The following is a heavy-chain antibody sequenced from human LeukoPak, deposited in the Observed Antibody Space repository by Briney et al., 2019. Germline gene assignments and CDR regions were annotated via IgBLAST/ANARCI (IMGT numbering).Heavy chain of an antibody. V-gene: IGHV1-8*03. D-gene: IGHD1-26*01. CDR2: MNPNSGDT. J-gene: IGHJ4*02. Sequence: ASVKVSCKASGYTFTNYDINWVRQATGQGLEWMGWMNPNSGDTGYAQKFQGRVTITRNTSITTAYMELSSLRSEDTAVYYCARGTKLRGSYEFWGQGTLVTVSS. CDR3: ARGTKLRGSYEF. CDR1: GYTFTNYD.